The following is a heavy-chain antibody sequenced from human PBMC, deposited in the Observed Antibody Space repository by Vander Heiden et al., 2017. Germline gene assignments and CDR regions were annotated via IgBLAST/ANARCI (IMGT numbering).Heavy chain of an antibody. J-gene: IGHJ6*03. CDR2: IRSSRSTI. V-gene: IGHV3-48*02. CDR1: GFTFSSYG. D-gene: IGHD6-19*01. CDR3: ARDRGQYSNGTGFYYMDD. Sequence: VQLVESGGGLVQPGGSLRLSCAASGFTFSSYGMHWVRQAPGKGLEWVSYIRSSRSTIYYADSVKGRFTISRDNSKNSLYLQMNSLRDEDTAVYYCARDRGQYSNGTGFYYMDDWGKGTTVTVSS.